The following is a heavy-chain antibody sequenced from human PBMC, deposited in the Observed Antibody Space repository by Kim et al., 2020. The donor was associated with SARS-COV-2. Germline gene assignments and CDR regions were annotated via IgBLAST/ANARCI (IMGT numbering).Heavy chain of an antibody. J-gene: IGHJ4*02. CDR1: GVSISSYY. V-gene: IGHV4-59*08. Sequence: SETLSLSCIVSGVSISSYYWSWIRQPPGKGLEWIGYIYYSGSTNYNPSLKSRVTISIDTSKSQFSLNLTSVTAADTAVYYCARHGSSAFWGGSRGQGTLVTVSS. CDR2: IYYSGST. D-gene: IGHD3-16*01. CDR3: ARHGSSAFWGGS.